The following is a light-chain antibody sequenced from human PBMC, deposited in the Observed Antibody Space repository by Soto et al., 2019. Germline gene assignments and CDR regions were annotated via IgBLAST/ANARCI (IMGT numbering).Light chain of an antibody. CDR2: RTD. Sequence: QLVLTQPPSASGTPGQRVTISCSGSSSNIGSHIVYWYQQVPGTAPKLLIQRTDQRPSGVPDRFSGSKSGTSASLAISGLRSEDEADYYCAAWYDSLSGAVFGGGTQLTVL. CDR1: SSNIGSHI. J-gene: IGLJ7*01. V-gene: IGLV1-47*01. CDR3: AAWYDSLSGAV.